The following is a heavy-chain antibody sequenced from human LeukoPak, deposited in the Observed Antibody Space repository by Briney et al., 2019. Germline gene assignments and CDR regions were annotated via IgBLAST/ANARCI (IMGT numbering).Heavy chain of an antibody. V-gene: IGHV2-5*01. J-gene: IGHJ4*02. CDR3: AHRKHDDILTGYSDIFDY. CDR2: IYWNDDK. Sequence: WVRQAPGKGLEWLALIYWNDDKRYSPSLKSRLTITKDTSKNQVVLTMTNMDPVDTATYYCAHRKHDDILTGYSDIFDYWGQGTLVTVSS. D-gene: IGHD3-9*01.